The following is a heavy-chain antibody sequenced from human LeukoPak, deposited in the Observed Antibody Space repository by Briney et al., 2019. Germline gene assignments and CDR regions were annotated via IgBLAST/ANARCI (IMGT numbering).Heavy chain of an antibody. J-gene: IGHJ4*02. Sequence: GGSLRLSCAASGFTFSNYAMHWVRQAPGKGLEWVASIRYDGTSKYYADSVKGRFTISRDNSKNTLYLQMNSLRAEDTAVYYCAWGYDFWSGYYDYWGQGTLVTVSS. V-gene: IGHV3-30*02. CDR1: GFTFSNYA. CDR2: IRYDGTSK. CDR3: AWGYDFWSGYYDY. D-gene: IGHD3-3*01.